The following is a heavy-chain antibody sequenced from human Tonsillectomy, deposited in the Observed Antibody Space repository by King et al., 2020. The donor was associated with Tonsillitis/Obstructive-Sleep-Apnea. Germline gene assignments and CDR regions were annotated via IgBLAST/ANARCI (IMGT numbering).Heavy chain of an antibody. Sequence: QLVQSGAEVKKPGSSVKVSCKASGGTFSSYAISWVRQAPGQGLEWMGRIIPILGIENYAQKFQGRVTITADKSTSTAYMELSSLRSEDTAVYYCARGCCSSTSCYTDWFDPWGQGTLVTVSS. CDR2: IIPILGIE. V-gene: IGHV1-69*09. J-gene: IGHJ5*02. D-gene: IGHD2-2*02. CDR3: ARGCCSSTSCYTDWFDP. CDR1: GGTFSSYA.